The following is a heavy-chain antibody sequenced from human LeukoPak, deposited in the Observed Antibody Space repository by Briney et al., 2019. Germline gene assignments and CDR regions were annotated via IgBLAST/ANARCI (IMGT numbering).Heavy chain of an antibody. CDR2: IIPILGIA. Sequence: SVKVSCKASGGTFSSYAISWVRQAPGQGLEWMGRIIPILGIANYAQKFQGRVTITADKSTSTACMELSSLRSEDTAVYYCASDSGYSNAYFDYWGQGTLVTVSS. J-gene: IGHJ4*02. V-gene: IGHV1-69*04. D-gene: IGHD5-18*01. CDR1: GGTFSSYA. CDR3: ASDSGYSNAYFDY.